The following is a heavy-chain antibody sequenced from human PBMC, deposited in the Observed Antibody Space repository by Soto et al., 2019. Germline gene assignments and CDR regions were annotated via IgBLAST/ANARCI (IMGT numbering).Heavy chain of an antibody. CDR2: FDPEDGET. CDR3: AAFRDIQLELREWNYYGMDV. V-gene: IGHV1-24*01. Sequence: ASVKVSCKVSGYTLTELSMHWVRQAPGKGLEWMGGFDPEDGETIYAQKFQGRVTMTEDTSTDTAYMELSSLRSEDTAVYYCAAFRDIQLELREWNYYGMDVWGQGTTVTVSS. D-gene: IGHD1-1*01. J-gene: IGHJ6*02. CDR1: GYTLTELS.